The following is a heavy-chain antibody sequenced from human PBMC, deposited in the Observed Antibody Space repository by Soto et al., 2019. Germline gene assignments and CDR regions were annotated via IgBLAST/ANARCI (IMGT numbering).Heavy chain of an antibody. D-gene: IGHD3-22*01. V-gene: IGHV4-30-4*01. CDR3: AMYYYDSSGYSKRYYFDY. J-gene: IGHJ4*02. Sequence: ASETLSLTCTVSGGSISSGDYYWSWIRQPPGKGLEWIGYIYYSGSTYYNPSLKSRVTISVDTSKNQFSLKLSSVTAADTAVYYCAMYYYDSSGYSKRYYFDYWGQGTLVTVSS. CDR2: IYYSGST. CDR1: GGSISSGDYY.